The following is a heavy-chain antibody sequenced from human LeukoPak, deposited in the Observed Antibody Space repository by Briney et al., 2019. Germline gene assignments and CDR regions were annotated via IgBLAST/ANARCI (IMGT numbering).Heavy chain of an antibody. J-gene: IGHJ5*02. CDR2: IIPILGIA. V-gene: IGHV1-69*04. Sequence: SVKVSCKASGGTFSSYAISWVRQAPGQGLEWMGRIIPILGIANYAQKFQGRVTITADKSTSTAYMELSSLRSEDTAVYYCARDKGEYCSSTSCYTRGWFDPWGQGTLVTVSS. CDR1: GGTFSSYA. CDR3: ARDKGEYCSSTSCYTRGWFDP. D-gene: IGHD2-2*02.